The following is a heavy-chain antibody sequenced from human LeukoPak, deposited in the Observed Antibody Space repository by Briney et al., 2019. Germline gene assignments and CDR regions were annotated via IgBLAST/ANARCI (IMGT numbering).Heavy chain of an antibody. CDR2: ISSNIDYK. V-gene: IGHV3-21*04. D-gene: IGHD1-26*01. CDR3: AKDITYNIMGATAFDY. J-gene: IGHJ4*02. CDR1: GFTFSTYT. Sequence: NPGGSLRLSCAASGFTFSTYTMNWVRQAPGKGLEWVSSISSNIDYKYYTDSVKGRFTISRDNAKNSLYLQMNSLRAEDTALYYCAKDITYNIMGATAFDYWGQGTLVTVSS.